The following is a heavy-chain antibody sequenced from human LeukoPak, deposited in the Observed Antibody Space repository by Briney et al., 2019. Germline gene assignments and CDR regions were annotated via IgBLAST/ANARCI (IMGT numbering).Heavy chain of an antibody. Sequence: GGSLRLSCAASGFTFSNYGMSWVRQAPGKGLEWVSAISGSGGDTYYADSVKGRFTISRDNSKNTLSLQMNTLRAEDAAVYYCATWGSIFGVTYFDYWSQGTLVTVSS. CDR1: GFTFSNYG. D-gene: IGHD3-3*01. CDR2: ISGSGGDT. V-gene: IGHV3-23*01. CDR3: ATWGSIFGVTYFDY. J-gene: IGHJ4*02.